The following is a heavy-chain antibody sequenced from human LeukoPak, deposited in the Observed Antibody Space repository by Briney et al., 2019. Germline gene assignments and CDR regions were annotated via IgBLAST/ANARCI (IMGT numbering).Heavy chain of an antibody. CDR2: IYHSGST. D-gene: IGHD3-10*01. Sequence: SETLSLTCTVSGGSISSGDYYWTWIRQPPGKGLEWIGYIYHSGSTYYNSSLKSRLTIPVDTSKNQFSLKLSSVTAADTAVYYCARGLRGIMIRGAITDLNWFDAWGQGTLVIVSS. V-gene: IGHV4-30-4*01. CDR3: ARGLRGIMIRGAITDLNWFDA. J-gene: IGHJ5*02. CDR1: GGSISSGDYY.